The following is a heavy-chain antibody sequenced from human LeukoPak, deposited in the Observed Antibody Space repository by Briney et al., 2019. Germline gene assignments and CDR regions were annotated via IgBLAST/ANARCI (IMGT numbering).Heavy chain of an antibody. D-gene: IGHD1-26*01. Sequence: SETLSLTCAVSGASISGSGYYWGWILQPPGRGLEWIGNIYSSGSTYYNASLQSRVTISIDTSKNQFSLRLNSVTAADTAMYYCAKSGGYGLIDYWGQGTRVTVSS. CDR3: AKSGGYGLIDY. CDR2: IYSSGST. J-gene: IGHJ4*02. CDR1: GASISGSGYY. V-gene: IGHV4-39*01.